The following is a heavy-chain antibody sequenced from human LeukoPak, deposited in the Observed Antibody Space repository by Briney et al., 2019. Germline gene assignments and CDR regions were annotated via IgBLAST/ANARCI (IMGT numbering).Heavy chain of an antibody. CDR3: AKDGHSSSWYGGDFDY. D-gene: IGHD6-13*01. V-gene: IGHV3-9*01. CDR1: GFTFDDYA. CDR2: ISWNSGSI. J-gene: IGHJ4*02. Sequence: GRSLRLTCAASGFTFDDYAMHWVRQAPGKGLEWVSGISWNSGSIGYADSVKGRFTISRDNAKNSLYLQMNSLRAEDTALYYCAKDGHSSSWYGGDFDYWGQGTLVTVSS.